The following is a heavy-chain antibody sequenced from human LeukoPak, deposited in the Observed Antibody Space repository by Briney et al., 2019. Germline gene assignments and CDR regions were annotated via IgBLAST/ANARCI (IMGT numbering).Heavy chain of an antibody. CDR1: GFTFSSYS. Sequence: GGFLRLSCAASGFTFSSYSMNWVRQAPGKGLEWVSVIYSGGSTYYADSVKGRFTISRDNSKNTLYLQMNSLRAEDTAVYYCARHGYSYGFDYWGQGTLVTVSS. CDR2: IYSGGST. J-gene: IGHJ4*02. V-gene: IGHV3-66*04. D-gene: IGHD5-18*01. CDR3: ARHGYSYGFDY.